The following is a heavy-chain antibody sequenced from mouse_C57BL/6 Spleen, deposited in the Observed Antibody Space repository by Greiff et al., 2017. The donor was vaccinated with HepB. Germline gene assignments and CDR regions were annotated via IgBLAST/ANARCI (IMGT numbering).Heavy chain of an antibody. CDR3: ARKADSSGYFDY. D-gene: IGHD3-2*02. V-gene: IGHV1-69*01. CDR1: GYTFTSYW. J-gene: IGHJ2*01. Sequence: VQLQQPGAELVMPGASVKLSCKASGYTFTSYWMHWVKQRPGQGLEWIGEIDPSDSYTNYNQKFKGKSTLTVDKSSSTAYMQLSSLTSEDSAVYYCARKADSSGYFDYWGQVTTLTVSS. CDR2: IDPSDSYT.